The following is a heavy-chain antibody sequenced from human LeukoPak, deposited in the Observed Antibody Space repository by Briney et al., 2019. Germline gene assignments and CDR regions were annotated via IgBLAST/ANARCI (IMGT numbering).Heavy chain of an antibody. V-gene: IGHV1-2*06. CDR2: INPNSGGT. CDR3: ARLGGFQTYYYYGMDV. D-gene: IGHD1-26*01. Sequence: ASVKVSCKASGYIFTDYYMHWVRQAPGQELGWMGRINPNSGGTNYAQKFQGRVTMTRDTSISTAYMELSRLRSDDTAVYNCARLGGFQTYYYYGMDVWGQGTTVTVSS. CDR1: GYIFTDYY. J-gene: IGHJ6*02.